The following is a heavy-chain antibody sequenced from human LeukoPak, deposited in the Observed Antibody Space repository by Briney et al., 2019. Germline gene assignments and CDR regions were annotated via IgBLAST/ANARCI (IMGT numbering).Heavy chain of an antibody. CDR3: ASDRYYYGSGSYYSGAFDN. Sequence: PGGPLTLSHSASGFTFCSHTMIWAAPPPGKSLEGGVSIINRNIHIYYADAVKGRFTISRDNAKNSLYLQMNSLRVEETAVYYCASDRYYYGSGSYYSGAFDNWGQGTLVTVS. CDR2: IINRNIHI. D-gene: IGHD3-10*01. CDR1: GFTFCSHT. V-gene: IGHV3-21*01. J-gene: IGHJ4*02.